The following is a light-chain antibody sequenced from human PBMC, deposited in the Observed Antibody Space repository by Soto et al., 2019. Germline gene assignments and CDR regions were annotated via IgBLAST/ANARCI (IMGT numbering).Light chain of an antibody. Sequence: QSALTQPRSVSGSPGQSVTMTCTGTSSNVGGYNSVSWYQQHPGKAPKLMVYDVSKRPSGVPDRFSGSKSGNTASLTISGLQAEDEGDYYCCSYAGSFTLLFGGGTQLTVL. CDR2: DVS. J-gene: IGLJ2*01. CDR1: SSNVGGYNS. V-gene: IGLV2-11*01. CDR3: CSYAGSFTLL.